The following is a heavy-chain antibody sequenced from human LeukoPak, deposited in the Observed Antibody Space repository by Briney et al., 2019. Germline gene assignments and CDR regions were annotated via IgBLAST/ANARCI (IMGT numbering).Heavy chain of an antibody. V-gene: IGHV4-4*08. CDR3: ARGFGTTVVTPFDY. J-gene: IGHJ4*02. CDR1: GGSISSYY. CDR2: IYTSGST. Sequence: SETLSLTCTVSGGSISSYYWSWIRQPPGKGLEWIGRIYTSGSTNYNPSLKSRVTISVDTSKNQFSLKLSSVTAADTAVYYCARGFGTTVVTPFDYWGQGTLVTVSS. D-gene: IGHD4-23*01.